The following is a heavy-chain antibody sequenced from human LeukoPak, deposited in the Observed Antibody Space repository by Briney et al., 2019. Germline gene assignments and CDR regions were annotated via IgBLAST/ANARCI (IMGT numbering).Heavy chain of an antibody. CDR2: IYHSGST. CDR1: GGSISSGGYS. V-gene: IGHV4-30-2*01. CDR3: ARDRAPYALYYYFGMDV. Sequence: SETLSLTCAVSGGSISSGGYSWSWIRQPPGKGLEWIGYIYHSGSTYYNPSLKSRVTISVDRSKNQFSLKLSSVTAADTAVYYCARDRAPYALYYYFGMDVLGQGTTGPGSS. D-gene: IGHD2-8*01. J-gene: IGHJ6*02.